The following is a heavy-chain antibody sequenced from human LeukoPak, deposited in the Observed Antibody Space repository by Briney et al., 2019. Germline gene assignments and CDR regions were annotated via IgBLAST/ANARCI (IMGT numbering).Heavy chain of an antibody. CDR2: IYYSGST. Sequence: SETPSLTCTVSGVSISSYYWSWLRQPPGKGLVWLVYIYYSGSTNYNPSLKSRVTISVDTSKNQFSLKLSSVTAADTAVYYCARGRGGSRRTIFGVVTKDYYYYYMDVWGKGTTVTVSS. D-gene: IGHD3-3*01. J-gene: IGHJ6*03. CDR3: ARGRGGSRRTIFGVVTKDYYYYYMDV. CDR1: GVSISSYY. V-gene: IGHV4-59*01.